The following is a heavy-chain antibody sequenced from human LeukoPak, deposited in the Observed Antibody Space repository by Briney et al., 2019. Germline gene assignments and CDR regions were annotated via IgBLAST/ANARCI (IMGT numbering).Heavy chain of an antibody. J-gene: IGHJ4*02. CDR3: AVVNSGYVDY. D-gene: IGHD1-26*01. Sequence: PGGSLRLSCAASGFTLSTYGMHWVRQAPGKGLEWVAVIWYDGSNKYHADSVKGRFTISRDNSKNTLYLQMNSLRAEDTALYYCAVVNSGYVDYWGQGTLVTVSP. CDR1: GFTLSTYG. V-gene: IGHV3-33*01. CDR2: IWYDGSNK.